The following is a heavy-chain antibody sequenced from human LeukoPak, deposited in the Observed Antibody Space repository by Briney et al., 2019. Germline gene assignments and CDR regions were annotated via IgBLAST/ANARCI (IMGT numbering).Heavy chain of an antibody. J-gene: IGHJ4*02. D-gene: IGHD6-13*01. V-gene: IGHV3-53*01. CDR1: GFTVSNNY. CDR2: IYSGGPT. Sequence: GGSLRLSCAASGFTVSNNYMSWARQAPGKGLEWVSVIYSGGPTYYADSVRGRFTISRDNSKNTLYLQMNSLRAEDTAVYFCARRTGSSWALDYWGQGTLVTVSS. CDR3: ARRTGSSWALDY.